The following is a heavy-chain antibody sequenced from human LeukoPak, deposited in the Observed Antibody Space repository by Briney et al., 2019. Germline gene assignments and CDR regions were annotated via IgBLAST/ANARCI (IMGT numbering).Heavy chain of an antibody. CDR2: MNPNSGNT. CDR3: ARPNWNHNAFDI. CDR1: GYTFTSYE. V-gene: IGHV1-8*01. Sequence: ASVKVSCKASGYTFTSYEINWVRQATGQGLEWMGWMNPNSGNTGYAQKFQGRATMTRNTSISTVYMELSSLRSEDTAVYYCARPNWNHNAFDIWGQGTMVTVSS. D-gene: IGHD1-1*01. J-gene: IGHJ3*02.